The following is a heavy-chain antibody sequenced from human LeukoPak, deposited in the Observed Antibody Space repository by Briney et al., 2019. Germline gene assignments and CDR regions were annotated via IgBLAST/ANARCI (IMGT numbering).Heavy chain of an antibody. J-gene: IGHJ4*02. CDR3: AKVRRYYDSSGYTY. V-gene: IGHV3-48*04. Sequence: PGGSLRLSCAASGFTFSAYTMNWVRQAPGKGLEWLSYITSSSSTIYFADSVRGRFTISRDNAKNSLYLQMNSLRAEDTAVYYCAKVRRYYDSSGYTYWGQGTLVTVSS. D-gene: IGHD3-22*01. CDR2: ITSSSSTI. CDR1: GFTFSAYT.